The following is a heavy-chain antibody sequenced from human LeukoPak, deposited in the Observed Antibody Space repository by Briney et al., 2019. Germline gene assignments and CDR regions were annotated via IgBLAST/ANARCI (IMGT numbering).Heavy chain of an antibody. CDR1: GGSISSSSYY. J-gene: IGHJ4*02. Sequence: SETLSLTCTVSGGSISSSSYYWGWIRQPPGKGLEWIRSIYYSGSTYYNPSLKSRVTISVDTSKNQFSLKLSSVTAADTAVYYCARHFPSRQIDYWGQGTLVTVSS. V-gene: IGHV4-39*01. CDR3: ARHFPSRQIDY. CDR2: IYYSGST.